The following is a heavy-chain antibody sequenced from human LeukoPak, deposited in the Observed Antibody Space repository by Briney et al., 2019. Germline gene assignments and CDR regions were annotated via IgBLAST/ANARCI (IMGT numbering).Heavy chain of an antibody. V-gene: IGHV6-1*01. CDR2: AYYRSKWYT. CDR3: ARARYNWNYIYYYGMDV. D-gene: IGHD1-7*01. J-gene: IGHJ6*02. CDR1: GDSVSSNSAA. Sequence: SQTGPVTCAISGDSVSSNSAAWNWIRHSPSRGVECLGRAYYRSKWYTDYAVSVKSRLTITPDTSKNQFSLQLNSVTPEDTAVYYCARARYNWNYIYYYGMDVWGQGTTVTVSS.